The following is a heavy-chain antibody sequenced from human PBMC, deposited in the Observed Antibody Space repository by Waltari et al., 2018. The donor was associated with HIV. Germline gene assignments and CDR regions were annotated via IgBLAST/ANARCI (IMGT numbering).Heavy chain of an antibody. CDR2: MNMDGSTI. CDR3: SRDTFGEYDF. D-gene: IGHD3-3*01. J-gene: IGHJ4*02. CDR1: GFSVTNYW. Sequence: EVQLVQSGGGLIKPGGSLRLSCPASGFSVTNYWMHWVRQSPGKGLVWVSRMNMDGSTIDSADSVKGRFTISMDSAKNTLSLQMNSLREEDTAVYYCSRDTFGEYDFWGQGALVTVSS. V-gene: IGHV3-74*01.